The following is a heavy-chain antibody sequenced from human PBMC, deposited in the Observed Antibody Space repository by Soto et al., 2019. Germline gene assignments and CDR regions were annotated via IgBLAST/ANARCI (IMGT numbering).Heavy chain of an antibody. D-gene: IGHD2-15*01. CDR2: IGAADDP. CDR3: ARAYSGRLPRRADYYFAMDV. CDR1: GFTFSAYD. Sequence: SLILSCAASGFTFSAYDMHWVRQTTGKGLEWVSAIGAADDPYYLGSVKGRFTISRENAKNSLYLQMNSLRAEDTAVYYCARAYSGRLPRRADYYFAMDVWGQGTTVTVYS. V-gene: IGHV3-13*05. J-gene: IGHJ6*02.